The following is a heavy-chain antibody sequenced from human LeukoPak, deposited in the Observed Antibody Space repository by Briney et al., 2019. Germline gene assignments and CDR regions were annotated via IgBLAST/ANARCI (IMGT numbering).Heavy chain of an antibody. CDR2: INHSGST. CDR1: GGSFSGYY. J-gene: IGHJ3*02. V-gene: IGHV4-34*01. CDR3: ARPSYYYDSSGSGAFDI. Sequence: SETLSLTCAVYGGSFSGYYWSWLRQPPGKGLEWIGEINHSGSTNYNPSLKSRVTISVDTSKNQFSLKLSSVTAADTAVYYCARPSYYYDSSGSGAFDIWGQGTMVTVSS. D-gene: IGHD3-22*01.